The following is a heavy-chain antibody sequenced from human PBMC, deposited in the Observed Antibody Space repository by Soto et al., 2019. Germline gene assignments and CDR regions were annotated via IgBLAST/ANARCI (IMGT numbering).Heavy chain of an antibody. D-gene: IGHD7-27*01. CDR3: ASSMGNPAYFAY. CDR2: VSGTSFTI. J-gene: IGHJ4*02. Sequence: EVQMLASGGGVVQPGGSLRLSCAVSGLTFSAFSMSWVRQTPGKGLEWVSIVSGTSFTIEYADSVKGRFTFSRDNSKNILYLQMNNLSAEETAVYNCASSMGNPAYFAYWVQGTQVTVSS. V-gene: IGHV3-23*01. CDR1: GLTFSAFS.